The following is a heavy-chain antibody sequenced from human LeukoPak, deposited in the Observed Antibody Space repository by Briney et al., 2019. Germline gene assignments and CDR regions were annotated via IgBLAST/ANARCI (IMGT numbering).Heavy chain of an antibody. J-gene: IGHJ4*02. D-gene: IGHD7-27*01. Sequence: ASVKVSCKALGYTFTDHYFHWLRQAPGQGIEWMGWVHPGRGDTNIAQKFQGRVSLTRDMSISTAYMELSRLTSDDTAVYYCARDHNWGPDYWGQGTLVSVSS. CDR3: ARDHNWGPDY. V-gene: IGHV1-2*02. CDR2: VHPGRGDT. CDR1: GYTFTDHY.